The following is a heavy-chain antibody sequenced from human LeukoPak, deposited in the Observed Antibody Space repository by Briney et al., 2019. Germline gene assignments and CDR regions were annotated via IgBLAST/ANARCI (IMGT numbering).Heavy chain of an antibody. J-gene: IGHJ4*02. D-gene: IGHD2-8*01. CDR3: AKDTSIGRYCTNGVCSPFDY. Sequence: GGSLRPSCAGSGFTFSSYAMSWVRQAPGKGLEWVSAISDTGATTYDADSVKGRFTISRDNSRSTLYLQMNSLRAEDAALYYCAKDTSIGRYCTNGVCSPFDYWGQGTLVTVSS. CDR2: ISDTGATT. V-gene: IGHV3-23*01. CDR1: GFTFSSYA.